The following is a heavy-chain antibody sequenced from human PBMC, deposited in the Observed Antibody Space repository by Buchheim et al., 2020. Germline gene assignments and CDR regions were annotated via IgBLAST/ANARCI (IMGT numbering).Heavy chain of an antibody. Sequence: QVQLKQWGAGLLKPSETLSLTCAVYGGSFSAYYWSWIRQPPGKGLEWIGEINHSSGSTNYNPSLKSRVTISVDTSKNQFSFKLSSVTAADTAVYYCARDDDGSMDHWGQGTL. D-gene: IGHD5-24*01. CDR1: GGSFSAYY. CDR2: INHSSGST. J-gene: IGHJ4*02. CDR3: ARDDDGSMDH. V-gene: IGHV4-34*01.